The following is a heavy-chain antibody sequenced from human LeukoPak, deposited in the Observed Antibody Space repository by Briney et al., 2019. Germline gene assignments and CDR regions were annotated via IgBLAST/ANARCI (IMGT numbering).Heavy chain of an antibody. CDR2: ISGDGGRV. CDR1: GFTLTIYA. CDR3: AKGAGYNNGDASDI. D-gene: IGHD5-24*01. V-gene: IGHV3-43*02. J-gene: IGHJ3*02. Sequence: GGSLRLSCAASGFTLTIYAMHWVRQGPRKGLEWVSLISGDGGRVYYADSMKGRFTISRDNSKNSLYLQMNSLRTEDTALYYCAKGAGYNNGDASDIWGLGTMVTVSS.